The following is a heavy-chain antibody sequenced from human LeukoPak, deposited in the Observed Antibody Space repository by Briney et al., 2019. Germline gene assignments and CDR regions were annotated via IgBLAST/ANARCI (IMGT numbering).Heavy chain of an antibody. CDR3: ARGRYYGSGSHDY. D-gene: IGHD3-10*01. V-gene: IGHV1-8*03. CDR2: INPNSGNT. Sequence: ASVKVSCKASGYTFTGYYMHWVRQAPGQGLEWMGWINPNSGNTGYAQKFQGRVTITRNTSISTAYMELSSLRSEDTAVYYCARGRYYGSGSHDYWGQGTLVTVSS. J-gene: IGHJ4*02. CDR1: GYTFTGYY.